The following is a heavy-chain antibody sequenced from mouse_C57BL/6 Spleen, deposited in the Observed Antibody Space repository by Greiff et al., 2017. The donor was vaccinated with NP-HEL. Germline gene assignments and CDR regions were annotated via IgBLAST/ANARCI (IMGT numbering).Heavy chain of an antibody. J-gene: IGHJ4*01. D-gene: IGHD2-4*01. CDR1: GFSLTSYG. CDR3: ARRGDYDNYYAMDH. Sequence: VKLVESGPGLVAPSQSLSITCTVSGFSLTSYGVHWVRQPPGKGLEWLVVIWSDGSTTYNSALKSRLSISKDTSKSQVFLKMNSLQTDDTAMYYCARRGDYDNYYAMDHWGQGTSVTVSS. V-gene: IGHV2-6*03. CDR2: IWSDGST.